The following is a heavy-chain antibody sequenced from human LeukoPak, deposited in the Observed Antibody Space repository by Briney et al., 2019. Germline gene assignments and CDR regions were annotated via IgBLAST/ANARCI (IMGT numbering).Heavy chain of an antibody. J-gene: IGHJ4*02. CDR1: GFIFSSYG. V-gene: IGHV3-30*02. D-gene: IGHD1-14*01. Sequence: PGGSLRLSCAASGFIFSSYGMHWVRQAPGKGLEWVAFISHDGSNKYYADSVKGRFTISRDNSKNTLYLQMNTLRAEDTAVFYCAKPIGTSNTLDYWGRGTLVTVSS. CDR2: ISHDGSNK. CDR3: AKPIGTSNTLDY.